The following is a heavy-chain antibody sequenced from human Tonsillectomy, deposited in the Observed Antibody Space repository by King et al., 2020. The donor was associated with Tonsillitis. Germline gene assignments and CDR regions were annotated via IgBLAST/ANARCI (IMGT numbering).Heavy chain of an antibody. Sequence: VQLVESGGGLVKPGGSLRLSCAASGFTFSTYSMNWVRQAPGKGLEWVSSISSSSRYIYYADSVKGRFTISRDNAKNSLYLQMNSLGAEDTAVYYCARYKSAYYTFDAFDFWRQGTMVTVSS. D-gene: IGHD3-3*01. J-gene: IGHJ3*01. CDR2: ISSSSRYI. CDR3: ARYKSAYYTFDAFDF. CDR1: GFTFSTYS. V-gene: IGHV3-21*01.